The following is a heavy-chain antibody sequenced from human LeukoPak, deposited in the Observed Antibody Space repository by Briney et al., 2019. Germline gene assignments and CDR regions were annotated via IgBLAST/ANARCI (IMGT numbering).Heavy chain of an antibody. CDR1: GGTFSSYA. J-gene: IGHJ6*02. D-gene: IGHD4-11*01. Sequence: GASVKVSCKASGGTFSSYATSWVRQAPGQGLEWMGGIIPIFGTANYAQKFQGRVTITADESTSTAYMELSSLRSEDTAVYYCARAPYGNYQSSYYYYGMDVWGQGTTVTVSS. CDR3: ARAPYGNYQSSYYYYGMDV. V-gene: IGHV1-69*13. CDR2: IIPIFGTA.